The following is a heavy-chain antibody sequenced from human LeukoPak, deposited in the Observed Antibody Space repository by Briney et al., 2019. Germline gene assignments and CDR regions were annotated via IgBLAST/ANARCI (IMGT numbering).Heavy chain of an antibody. CDR3: ARVALNGDFDY. CDR2: ISSNGGST. V-gene: IGHV3-64*01. CDR1: GFIFSSYA. J-gene: IGHJ4*02. Sequence: GGSLRLSCAASGFIFSSYAMHWVRQAPGKGLEYVSAISSNGGSTYYANSVKGRFTISRDSSKNTLYLQMGSLRAEDMAVYYCARVALNGDFDYWGQGTLVTVSS. D-gene: IGHD7-27*01.